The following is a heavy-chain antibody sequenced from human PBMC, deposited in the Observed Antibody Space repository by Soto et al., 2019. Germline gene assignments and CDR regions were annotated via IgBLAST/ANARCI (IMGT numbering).Heavy chain of an antibody. J-gene: IGHJ5*02. D-gene: IGHD6-13*01. CDR1: GGSISSYY. V-gene: IGHV4-59*01. CDR2: IYYSGST. CDR3: ASAGYSSSWYGNSADWFDP. Sequence: SLTCTVSGGSISSYYWSWIRQPPGKGLEWIGYIYYSGSTNYNPSLKSRVTISVDTSKNQFSLKLSSVTAADTAVYYCASAGYSSSWYGNSADWFDPWGQGTLVTVSS.